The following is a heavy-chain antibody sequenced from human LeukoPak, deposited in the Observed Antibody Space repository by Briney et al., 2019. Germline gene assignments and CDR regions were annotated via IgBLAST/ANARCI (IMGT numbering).Heavy chain of an antibody. D-gene: IGHD2-2*02. CDR3: ARVIVVVPAAIRHYYYYYMDV. CDR1: GYTFTSYG. J-gene: IGHJ6*03. Sequence: GASVKVSCKASGYTFTSYGISWVRQAPGQGLEWMGWIGAYNGNTNYAQKLQGRVTMTTDTSTSTAYMELRSLRSDDTAVYYCARVIVVVPAAIRHYYYYYMDVWGEGTTVTVSS. V-gene: IGHV1-18*01. CDR2: IGAYNGNT.